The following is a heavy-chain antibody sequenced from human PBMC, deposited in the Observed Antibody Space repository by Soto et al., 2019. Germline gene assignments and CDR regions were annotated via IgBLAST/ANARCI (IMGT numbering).Heavy chain of an antibody. CDR1: GFTFSDNA. D-gene: IGHD3-3*01. CDR2: ISYDGSNK. Sequence: GSLRLSCGASGFTFSDNAMTWVRQAPGKGLEWVAVISYDGSNKYYADSVKGRFTISRDNSKNTLYLQMNSLRAEDTAVYYCAKDYTIFGVVTHFDYWGQGTLVTVSS. V-gene: IGHV3-30*18. CDR3: AKDYTIFGVVTHFDY. J-gene: IGHJ4*02.